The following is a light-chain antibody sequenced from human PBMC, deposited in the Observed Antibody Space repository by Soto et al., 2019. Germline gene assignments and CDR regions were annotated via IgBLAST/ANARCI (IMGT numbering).Light chain of an antibody. CDR2: DVN. CDR1: SSDVGGSNF. V-gene: IGLV2-8*01. J-gene: IGLJ1*01. CDR3: NSHAGANYAFV. Sequence: QSVLTQPPSASGSPGQSVTISCTGTSSDVGGSNFVPWYQQHPGKAPKLMIHDVNRRPSGVPDRFTGSKSGNTASLTVSGLQAEDEADYYCNSHAGANYAFVFGSGTKLTVL.